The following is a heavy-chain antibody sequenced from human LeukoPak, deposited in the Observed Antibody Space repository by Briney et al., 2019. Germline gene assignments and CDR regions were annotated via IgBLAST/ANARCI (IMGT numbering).Heavy chain of an antibody. D-gene: IGHD6-13*01. Sequence: GGSLRLSCAASGFSVSSNYMNWVRQAPGKGLDWVSVIYSGGRTYYTDSVKGRFTISRDNSKNTLYLQMNSLRAEDTAVYYCARGDRAAAAFDSWGQGTLVTVSS. CDR1: GFSVSSNY. J-gene: IGHJ4*02. CDR3: ARGDRAAAAFDS. CDR2: IYSGGRT. V-gene: IGHV3-53*01.